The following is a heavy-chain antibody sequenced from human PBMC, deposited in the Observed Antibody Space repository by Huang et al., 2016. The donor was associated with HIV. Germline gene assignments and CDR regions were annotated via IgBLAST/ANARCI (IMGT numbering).Heavy chain of an antibody. CDR2: ISDSRGYT. D-gene: IGHD3-22*01. CDR1: GYTFTSYG. Sequence: QIQLMQSGPELKQPGASVKVSCKASGYTFTSYGITWVGQAPGQGPEWMGWISDSRGYTEKAQKFQGRVTLTTDTSTNIAYMELRSLRSDDTAKYYCARDPKYHRIGYYRQRRGIDIWGQGTMVIVSS. J-gene: IGHJ3*02. CDR3: ARDPKYHRIGYYRQRRGIDI. V-gene: IGHV1-18*01.